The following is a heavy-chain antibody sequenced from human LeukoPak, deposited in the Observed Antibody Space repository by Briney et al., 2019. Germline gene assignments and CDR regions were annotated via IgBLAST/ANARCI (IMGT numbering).Heavy chain of an antibody. CDR2: ISSSSSYI. CDR3: TRDQTPYY. Sequence: PGGSLRLSCAASGFTFSSYSMNWVRQAPGKGLEWISSISSSSSYIYYADSVKGRFTISRDNAKNSLYLQMNSLKTEDTAVYYCTRDQTPYYWGQGTLVTASS. CDR1: GFTFSSYS. J-gene: IGHJ4*02. V-gene: IGHV3-21*03.